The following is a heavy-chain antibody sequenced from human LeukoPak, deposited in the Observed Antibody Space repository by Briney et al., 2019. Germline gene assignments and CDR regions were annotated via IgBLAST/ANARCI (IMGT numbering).Heavy chain of an antibody. Sequence: PGGSLRLSCAASGFTVSSNYMTWVRPGPGKRPEWVLVLYSGGSTYSADSVKGRFPISRDNSKTTLYLQMNRLRAEDTAVYYCTREKERHFDTWGQGTLVTVSP. CDR3: TREKERHFDT. J-gene: IGHJ4*02. CDR2: LYSGGST. D-gene: IGHD5-24*01. CDR1: GFTVSSNY. V-gene: IGHV3-66*02.